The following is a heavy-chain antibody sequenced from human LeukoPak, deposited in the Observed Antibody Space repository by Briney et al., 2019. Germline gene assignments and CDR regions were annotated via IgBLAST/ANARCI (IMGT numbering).Heavy chain of an antibody. CDR3: AKVRSGALSGSSGA. V-gene: IGHV3-23*01. CDR2: ISGNGGST. CDR1: GFTFSSYA. D-gene: IGHD1-26*01. J-gene: IGHJ5*02. Sequence: PGGSLRLSCAASGFTFSSYAMNWVRQAPGKGLEWVSGISGNGGSTYSAESVEGRFTISRDNSKNTLYLQMNSLRAEDTAVYYCAKVRSGALSGSSGAWGQGTLVTVSS.